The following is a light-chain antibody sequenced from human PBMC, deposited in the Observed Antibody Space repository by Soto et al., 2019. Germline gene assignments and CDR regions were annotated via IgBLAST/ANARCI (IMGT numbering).Light chain of an antibody. CDR1: QSISSW. CDR3: QQYNSYSSIT. CDR2: DAS. V-gene: IGKV1-5*01. J-gene: IGKJ5*01. Sequence: DIQMTQSPSTLSASVGDRVTITCRASQSISSWLAWYQQKPGKAPKLLIYDASSLESGVPSRFSRSGSGTEFTLTISSLQPDDFATYYCQQYNSYSSITFGQGTRLEIK.